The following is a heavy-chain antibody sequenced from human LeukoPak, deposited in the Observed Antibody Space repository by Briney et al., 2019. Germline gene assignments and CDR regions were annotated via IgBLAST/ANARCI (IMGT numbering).Heavy chain of an antibody. J-gene: IGHJ5*02. V-gene: IGHV3-23*01. CDR1: GFTFSNYA. CDR2: ISDSGGRT. D-gene: IGHD3-10*01. Sequence: GGSLRLSCAASGFTFSNYAMSWVRQAPEKGLEWVSSISDSGGRTYHADSVKGRFTISRDTSNNTLYLQMKSLRVEDTAVYYCAKVGYGSGTYSWLDPWGQGTLVIVSS. CDR3: AKVGYGSGTYSWLDP.